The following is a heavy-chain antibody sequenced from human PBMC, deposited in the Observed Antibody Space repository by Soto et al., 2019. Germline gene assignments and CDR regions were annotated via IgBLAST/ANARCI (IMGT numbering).Heavy chain of an antibody. V-gene: IGHV1-18*01. CDR1: GYTFTNFG. D-gene: IGHD6-13*01. J-gene: IGHJ4*02. CDR2: ISAYNGNT. Sequence: ASVKVSCKASGYTFTNFGMSWVRQAPGQGLEWMGWISAYNGNTNYAQNFQGRVTMTTDTSTSTAYMELRSLRSDDTAVYYCARGWQLDYWGQGTLVTVSS. CDR3: ARGWQLDY.